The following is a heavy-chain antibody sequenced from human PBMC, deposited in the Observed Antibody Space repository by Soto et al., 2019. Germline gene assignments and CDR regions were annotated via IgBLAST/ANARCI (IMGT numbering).Heavy chain of an antibody. J-gene: IGHJ5*02. CDR2: ISSSSNYI. Sequence: ESGGGLVKPGGSLRLSCAASGFTFSSYSMNWVRQAPGKGLEWVSSISSSSNYIYYADSVKGRFTISRDNAKNSLYLQMNSLRAEDTAVYYCAGLMTTVVSNWFDPWGQGTLVTVSS. CDR3: AGLMTTVVSNWFDP. CDR1: GFTFSSYS. D-gene: IGHD4-17*01. V-gene: IGHV3-21*01.